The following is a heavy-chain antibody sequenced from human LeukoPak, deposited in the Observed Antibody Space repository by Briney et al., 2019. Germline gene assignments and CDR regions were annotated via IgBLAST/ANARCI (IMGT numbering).Heavy chain of an antibody. D-gene: IGHD6-6*01. CDR1: GFTFSTYW. CDR2: ISWNSGSI. Sequence: GGSLRLSCAASGFTFSTYWMSWVRQAPGKGLEWVSGISWNSGSIGYADSVKGRFTISRDNAKNSLYLQMNSLRAEDTALYYCTKDIGAGQQLVYGAFDIWGQGTMVTVSS. V-gene: IGHV3-9*01. CDR3: TKDIGAGQQLVYGAFDI. J-gene: IGHJ3*02.